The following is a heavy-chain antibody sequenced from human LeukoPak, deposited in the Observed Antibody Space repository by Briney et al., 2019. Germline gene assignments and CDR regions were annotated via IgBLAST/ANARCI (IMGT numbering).Heavy chain of an antibody. CDR1: GGSISSYY. CDR3: ARETYGMDV. V-gene: IGHV4-59*01. J-gene: IGHJ6*04. Sequence: PSETLSLTCTVSGGSISSYYWSWIRQPPGKGLEWIGYIYYSGSTNYNPSLKSRVIISVDTSKNQFSLKLSSVTAADTAVYYCARETYGMDVWGKGTTVTVSS. CDR2: IYYSGST.